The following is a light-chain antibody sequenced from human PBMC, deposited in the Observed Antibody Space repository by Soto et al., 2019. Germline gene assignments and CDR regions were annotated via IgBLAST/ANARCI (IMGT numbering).Light chain of an antibody. CDR1: QGISSY. V-gene: IGKV1-8*01. CDR2: AAS. J-gene: IGKJ1*01. Sequence: AIRMTQSPSSLSASTGDRVTITFRASQGISSYLAWYQQKPGKAPKLLIYAASTLQSEVPPRFSGSGSGTDFTLTVSRLQSEDFATYYCQQDYSYPRAFGQGTKVDI. CDR3: QQDYSYPRA.